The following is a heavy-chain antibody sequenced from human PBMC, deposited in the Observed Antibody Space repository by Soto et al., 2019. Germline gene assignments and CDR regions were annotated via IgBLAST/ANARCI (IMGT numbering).Heavy chain of an antibody. D-gene: IGHD3-16*01. V-gene: IGHV4-59*08. CDR2: MYNTGST. Sequence: SETLSLTCTVSGGSISSYYWSWIRQPPGKGLEWIGYMYNTGSTVYNPSLKSRVTISVDTSKNQFSLKLSSVTAADTAVYYCATSAEMSFTYFDYWGQGTLVTVSS. CDR3: ATSAEMSFTYFDY. CDR1: GGSISSYY. J-gene: IGHJ4*02.